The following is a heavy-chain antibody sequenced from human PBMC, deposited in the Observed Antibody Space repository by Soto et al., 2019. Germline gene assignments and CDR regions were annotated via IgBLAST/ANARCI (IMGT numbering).Heavy chain of an antibody. CDR3: AREKEYDILTGSSLGYYYYGMDV. CDR1: GFTFSSYG. V-gene: IGHV3-33*01. J-gene: IGHJ6*02. D-gene: IGHD3-9*01. Sequence: GGSLRLSCAASGFTFSSYGMHWVRQAPGKGLEWVAVIWYDGSNKYYADSVKGRFTISRDNSKNTLYLQMNSLRAEDTAVYYCAREKEYDILTGSSLGYYYYGMDVWGQGTTVTVSS. CDR2: IWYDGSNK.